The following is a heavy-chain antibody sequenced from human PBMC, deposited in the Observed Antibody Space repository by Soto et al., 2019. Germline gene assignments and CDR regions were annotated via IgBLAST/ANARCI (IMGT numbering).Heavy chain of an antibody. Sequence: VQLVQSGAAVKKPGASVTVSCTASGYTFTRYGLSWVRQAPGQGLAWMGWISAYNGTTNYAQKRQGRVTMTTDTATSTAYMELRSLRTDATAVYYGARVAFIAARRWFDPWGQGTMVTVTS. CDR1: GYTFTRYG. CDR3: ARVAFIAARRWFDP. CDR2: ISAYNGTT. V-gene: IGHV1-18*01. J-gene: IGHJ5*02. D-gene: IGHD6-6*01.